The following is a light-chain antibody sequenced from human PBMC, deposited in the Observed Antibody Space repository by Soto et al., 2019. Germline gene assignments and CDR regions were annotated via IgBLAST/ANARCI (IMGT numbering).Light chain of an antibody. V-gene: IGKV4-1*01. CDR3: QQYYSTPWT. CDR2: WAS. J-gene: IGKJ1*01. Sequence: DIVMTQSADSLAVSLGERATINCKSSQSVFSNSNNKKYLAWYQQTPGQPPKLLIHWASIREPVVPDRFSGSGSGTDFTLTINSLQAEEGAVYYCQQYYSTPWTFGQGTKVEIK. CDR1: QSVFSNSNNKKY.